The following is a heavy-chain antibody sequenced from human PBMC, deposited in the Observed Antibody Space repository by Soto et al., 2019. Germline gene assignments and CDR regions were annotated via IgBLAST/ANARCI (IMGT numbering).Heavy chain of an antibody. V-gene: IGHV4-59*01. CDR2: IYYSGST. CDR1: GGSISSYY. CDR3: ARVAPYYYYYMDV. J-gene: IGHJ6*03. Sequence: SETLSLTCTVSGGSISSYYWSWIRQPPGKGLEWIGYIYYSGSTNYNPSLKSRVTISVDTSKNQFSLKLSSVTAADTAVYYCARVAPYYYYYMDVWGKGTTVTVSS.